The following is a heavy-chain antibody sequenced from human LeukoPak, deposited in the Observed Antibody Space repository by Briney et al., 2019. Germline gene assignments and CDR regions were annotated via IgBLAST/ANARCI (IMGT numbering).Heavy chain of an antibody. CDR2: ISGDNGNT. D-gene: IGHD3-22*01. CDR3: ARDCDRSGYYCY. CDR1: GYTFTSLG. V-gene: IGHV1-18*01. Sequence: GASVKVSCKASGYTFTSLGISWVRQAAGQGLEWMGCISGDNGNTYYAQKLQGRVTLTTDTSTSTAYMELRSLRSDDTAVYYCARDCDRSGYYCYWGQGTQVTVSS. J-gene: IGHJ4*02.